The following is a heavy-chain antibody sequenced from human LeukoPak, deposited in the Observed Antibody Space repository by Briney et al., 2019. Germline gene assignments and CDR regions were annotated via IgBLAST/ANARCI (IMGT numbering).Heavy chain of an antibody. CDR1: GFTFSRYW. CDR2: INGDGSTT. V-gene: IGHV3-74*01. Sequence: PGGSLRLSCAASGFTFSRYWMHWVRQAPGKGLVWVSRINGDGSTTSYADSVKGGFTISRDNAKNTLYLQMNSLRGEDTAVYYCATGNYYDSRGYYTFGHWGQGTLVTVSS. CDR3: ATGNYYDSRGYYTFGH. J-gene: IGHJ1*01. D-gene: IGHD3-22*01.